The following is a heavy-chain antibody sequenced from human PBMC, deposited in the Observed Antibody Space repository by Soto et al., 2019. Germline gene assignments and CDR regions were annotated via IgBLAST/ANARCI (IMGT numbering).Heavy chain of an antibody. CDR3: ARSNRANYYYYGMDV. J-gene: IGHJ6*02. CDR1: GYTFTGYF. V-gene: IGHV1-2*04. CDR2: INPNSGGT. Sequence: QVQLVQSGAEVKKPGASVKVSCKASGYTFTGYFMHWVRQAPGQGLEWMGWINPNSGGTNYAQKFQDWVTMTRDTSISTAYMELSRLRSDDTAVYYCARSNRANYYYYGMDVWGQGTTVTVSS. D-gene: IGHD3-16*02.